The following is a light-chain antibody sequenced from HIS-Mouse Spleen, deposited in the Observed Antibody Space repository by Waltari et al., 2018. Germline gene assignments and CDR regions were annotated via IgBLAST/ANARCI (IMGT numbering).Light chain of an antibody. CDR2: EGS. V-gene: IGLV2-23*01. CDR3: CSYAGSSTVV. CDR1: SSDVGSYNL. J-gene: IGLJ2*01. Sequence: QSALTPPASVSGSPGQSITISCTGTSSDVGSYNLVSWYQQHPGKAPKPMIYEGSKRPSGVANRFSGSKSGNTASLTISGLQAEDEADYYCCSYAGSSTVVFGGGTKLTVL.